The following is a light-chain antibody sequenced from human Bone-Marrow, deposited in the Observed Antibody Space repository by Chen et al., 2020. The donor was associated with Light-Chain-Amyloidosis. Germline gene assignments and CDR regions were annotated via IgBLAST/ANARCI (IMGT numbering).Light chain of an antibody. CDR3: CSYAGSSTPWV. CDR1: SSDVGSYNL. V-gene: IGLV2-23*01. J-gene: IGLJ3*02. CDR2: EGS. Sequence: QSALTQPASVSGSTGQSITISCTGTSSDVGSYNLVSWYQQNPGKAPKLMIYEGSKRPSGVSNRFSGSKSGNTASLTISGLQAEDEADYYCCSYAGSSTPWVFGGGTKLTVL.